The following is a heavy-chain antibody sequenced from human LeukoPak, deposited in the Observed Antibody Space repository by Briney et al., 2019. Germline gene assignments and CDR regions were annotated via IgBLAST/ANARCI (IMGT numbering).Heavy chain of an antibody. D-gene: IGHD1-26*01. J-gene: IGHJ4*02. V-gene: IGHV4-59*01. CDR2: IYYSGST. CDR3: ARDSDSGGLDY. Sequence: SETLSFTCTVSGGSISSYYWSWIRRPPGKGLEWIGYIYYSGSTNYNPSLKSRVTISVDTSKNQFSLKLSSVTAADTAVYYCARDSDSGGLDYWGQGTLVTVSS. CDR1: GGSISSYY.